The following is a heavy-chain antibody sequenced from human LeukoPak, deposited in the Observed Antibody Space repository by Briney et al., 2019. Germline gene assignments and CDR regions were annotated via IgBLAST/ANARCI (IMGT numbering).Heavy chain of an antibody. Sequence: ESGPTLVKPTQTLTLTCTFSGFSLSTSGVGVGWIRQPPGKALEWLALIYWDDDKRYSPSLKSRLTITKDTSKNQVVLTMTNMDPVDTATYYCAHMTASFGELSRPLFDYWGQGTLVTVSS. CDR1: GFSLSTSGVG. V-gene: IGHV2-5*02. CDR3: AHMTASFGELSRPLFDY. D-gene: IGHD3-10*01. CDR2: IYWDDDK. J-gene: IGHJ4*02.